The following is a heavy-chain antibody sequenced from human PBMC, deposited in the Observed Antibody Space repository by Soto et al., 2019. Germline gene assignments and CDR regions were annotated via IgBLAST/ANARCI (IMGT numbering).Heavy chain of an antibody. CDR3: ARPRIIAGNYGMDA. CDR2: IYLDDSDT. Sequence: GESLKLSCQASGYRFTNHWIGWVRQLPGKGLEWMGIIYLDDSDTRYSPSFQGQVTISAEKSISTAYLQWNSLKASDTAMYYCARPRIIAGNYGMDAWGQGTTVTVSS. J-gene: IGHJ6*02. CDR1: GYRFTNHW. D-gene: IGHD6-13*01. V-gene: IGHV5-51*01.